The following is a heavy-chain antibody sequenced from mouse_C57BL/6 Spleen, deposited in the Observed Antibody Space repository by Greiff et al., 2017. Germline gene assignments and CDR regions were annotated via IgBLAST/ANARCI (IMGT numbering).Heavy chain of an antibody. D-gene: IGHD1-1*01. V-gene: IGHV1-52*01. Sequence: QVQLQQPGAELVRPGSSVKLSCKASGYTFTSYWMHWVKQRPIQGLEWIGNIDPSDSETNYNQKFKDKATLTVDKSSSTAYMQLSSLTSEDSAVYDGARWDTTVMDYWGQGTTLTVSS. J-gene: IGHJ2*01. CDR2: IDPSDSET. CDR1: GYTFTSYW. CDR3: ARWDTTVMDY.